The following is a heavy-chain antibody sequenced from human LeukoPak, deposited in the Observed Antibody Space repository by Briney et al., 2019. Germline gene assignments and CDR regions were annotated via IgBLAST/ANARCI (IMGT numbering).Heavy chain of an antibody. CDR1: GFTVSSNY. Sequence: GGSLRLSCAASGFTVSSNYMSWVRQAPGKGLEWVSSISSSSSYIYYADSVKGRFTISRDNAKNSLYLQMNSLRAEDTAVYYCASLFHEYSSSWNAFDIWGQGTMVTVSS. CDR3: ASLFHEYSSSWNAFDI. J-gene: IGHJ3*02. D-gene: IGHD6-13*01. CDR2: ISSSSSYI. V-gene: IGHV3-21*01.